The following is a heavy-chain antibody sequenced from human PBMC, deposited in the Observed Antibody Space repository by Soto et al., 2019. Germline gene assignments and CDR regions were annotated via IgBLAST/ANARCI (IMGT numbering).Heavy chain of an antibody. Sequence: PGGSLRLSCAASGFTCSSYAMHWVRQAPGKGLEWVAVVSNDGSNKDYADSVKGRFTISRDNSKNTLYLQMNSLRAEDTAVYYCAKVLLTYTSGWYHPHFDYWGQGTLVTVSS. CDR3: AKVLLTYTSGWYHPHFDY. CDR2: VSNDGSNK. J-gene: IGHJ4*02. CDR1: GFTCSSYA. D-gene: IGHD6-19*01. V-gene: IGHV3-30-3*01.